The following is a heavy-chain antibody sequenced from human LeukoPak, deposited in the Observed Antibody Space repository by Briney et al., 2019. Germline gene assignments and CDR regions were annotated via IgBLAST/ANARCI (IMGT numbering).Heavy chain of an antibody. D-gene: IGHD5-12*01. CDR3: AGGYSVTLFDY. CDR1: GGSISSYY. V-gene: IGHV4-59*01. CDR2: IYYSGST. J-gene: IGHJ4*02. Sequence: SETLSLTCTVSGGSISSYYWSWIRQPPGKGLEWIGYIYYSGSTNYNPSLKSRVTISVDTSKNQFSLNLNSVTAADTAVYFCAGGYSVTLFDYWGQGTLVTVSS.